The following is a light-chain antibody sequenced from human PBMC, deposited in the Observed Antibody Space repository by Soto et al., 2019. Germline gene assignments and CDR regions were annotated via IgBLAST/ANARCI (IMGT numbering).Light chain of an antibody. CDR2: ANN. V-gene: IGLV1-44*01. Sequence: QSVLTQPPSASGTPGQRVTISCSGSSSNIGSNTVNWYQQLPGTTPKLLIYANNQRPSGVPDRFSGSKSGTSASLPISGLQSEDEAEYYCSSFTSTTSLYVFGTGTKVTVL. CDR3: SSFTSTTSLYV. CDR1: SSNIGSNT. J-gene: IGLJ1*01.